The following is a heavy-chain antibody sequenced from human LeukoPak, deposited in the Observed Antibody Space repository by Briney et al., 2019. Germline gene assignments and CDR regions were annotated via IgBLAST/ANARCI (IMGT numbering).Heavy chain of an antibody. J-gene: IGHJ4*02. Sequence: PSETLSLTCTVSGYSISSGYYWGWIRQPPGKGLEWIGSIYHSGSTYYNPSLKSRVTISVDTSKNQFSLKLSSVTAADTAVYYCARDGGVHDSSADYWGQGTLVTVSS. CDR1: GYSISSGYY. CDR2: IYHSGST. V-gene: IGHV4-38-2*02. CDR3: ARDGGVHDSSADY. D-gene: IGHD3-22*01.